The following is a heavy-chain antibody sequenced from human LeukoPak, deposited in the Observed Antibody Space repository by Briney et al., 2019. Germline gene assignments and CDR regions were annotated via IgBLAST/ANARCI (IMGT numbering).Heavy chain of an antibody. CDR2: IRYDGSNK. D-gene: IGHD6-13*01. J-gene: IGHJ6*02. Sequence: GGSLRLSCAASGFTFSSYGMHWVRQAPGKGLEWVAFIRYDGSNKYYADSVKGRFTISRDNSKNTLYLQMNGLRAEDTAVYYCAKDEWVAAAGTALTWYYYGTDVWGQGTTVTVSS. CDR3: AKDEWVAAAGTALTWYYYGTDV. CDR1: GFTFSSYG. V-gene: IGHV3-30*02.